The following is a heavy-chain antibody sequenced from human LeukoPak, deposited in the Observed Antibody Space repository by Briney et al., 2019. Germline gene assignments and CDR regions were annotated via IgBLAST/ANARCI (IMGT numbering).Heavy chain of an antibody. Sequence: GASVKVSCKASGYTFTSYYMHWVRQAPGQGLEWMGIINPSGGSTSYAQKFQGRVTMTRDTPTSTVYMELSSLRSEDTAVYYCARPIAAAGLFDYWGQGTLVTVSS. V-gene: IGHV1-46*01. J-gene: IGHJ4*02. CDR1: GYTFTSYY. CDR3: ARPIAAAGLFDY. D-gene: IGHD6-13*01. CDR2: INPSGGST.